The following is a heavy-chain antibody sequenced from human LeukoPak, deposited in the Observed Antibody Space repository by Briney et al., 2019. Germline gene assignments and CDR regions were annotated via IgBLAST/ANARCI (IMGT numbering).Heavy chain of an antibody. V-gene: IGHV3-23*01. Sequence: GGSLRLSCAASGFTFTSYAMYSVRQAPGKGLEWVSGIFGGGGGAHYVDSVRGRFAISRDTSRNRLYLQMNSLRAEVTAVYYCAKTATGYSSGHYPGWPVDYWGQGTLVTVSS. CDR2: IFGGGGGA. CDR3: AKTATGYSSGHYPGWPVDY. J-gene: IGHJ4*02. D-gene: IGHD6-19*01. CDR1: GFTFTSYA.